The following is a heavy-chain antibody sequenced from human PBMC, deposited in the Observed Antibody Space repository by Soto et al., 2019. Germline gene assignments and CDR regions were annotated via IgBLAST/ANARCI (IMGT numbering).Heavy chain of an antibody. CDR2: IYPYDSDT. CDR1: GYSFTSYW. D-gene: IGHD2-2*01. CDR3: ARHSVGSTRGNFDY. Sequence: AGESLKISCKTSGYSFTSYWIGWVRQMPGKGMEWMGNIYPYDSDTRYSPSFQGQVTISADTSITTAYLQWSGLRASDTAMYFCARHSVGSTRGNFDYWGQGTLVTVSS. V-gene: IGHV5-51*01. J-gene: IGHJ4*01.